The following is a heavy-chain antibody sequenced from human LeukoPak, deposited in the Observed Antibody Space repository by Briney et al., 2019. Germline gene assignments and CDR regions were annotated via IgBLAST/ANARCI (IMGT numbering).Heavy chain of an antibody. CDR1: GYTFIAYY. CDR3: ARGFNLDS. V-gene: IGHV1-2*02. Sequence: ASVKVSCKASGYTFIAYYMSWVRQAPGQGLEWMAWINPNTGDTNYAQKFQGRVTVTRDTSIRTAYMELSSLRSDDTAVYYCARGFNLDSWGQGALVTVSS. J-gene: IGHJ5*01. CDR2: INPNTGDT.